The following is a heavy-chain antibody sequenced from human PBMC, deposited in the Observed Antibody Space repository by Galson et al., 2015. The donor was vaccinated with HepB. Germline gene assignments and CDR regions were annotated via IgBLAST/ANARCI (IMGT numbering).Heavy chain of an antibody. V-gene: IGHV3-49*03. CDR2: IKSKTFGGTT. CDR1: GFPFGNYA. D-gene: IGHD2-15*01. CDR3: TLGGAAAY. Sequence: SLRLSCAGSGFPFGNYAMSWFRQAPGKGLEWQGYIKSKTFGGTTQYAASVRGRFTISRDDSASLAYLQMNNLRIEDTAMYYCTLGGAAAYWGQGTLVTVSS. J-gene: IGHJ4*02.